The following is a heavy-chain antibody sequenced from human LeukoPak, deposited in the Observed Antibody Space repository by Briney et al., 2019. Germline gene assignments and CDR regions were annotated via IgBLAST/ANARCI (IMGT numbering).Heavy chain of an antibody. D-gene: IGHD2-21*02. Sequence: ASVKVSCKASGYTFTGYYMHWVRQAPGQGLEWMGWINPNSGGTNYAQKFQGRVTMTRDTSISTAYMELSRLRSDDTAVYYCARVVAYCGGDCYSRVRYYYYYMDVWGKGTTVTISS. V-gene: IGHV1-2*02. CDR1: GYTFTGYY. CDR3: ARVVAYCGGDCYSRVRYYYYYMDV. CDR2: INPNSGGT. J-gene: IGHJ6*03.